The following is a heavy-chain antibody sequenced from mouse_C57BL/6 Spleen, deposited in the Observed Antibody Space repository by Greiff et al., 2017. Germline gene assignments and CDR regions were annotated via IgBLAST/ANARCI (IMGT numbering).Heavy chain of an antibody. D-gene: IGHD3-2*02. CDR2: IYPGSGNT. CDR3: ARTQAEAMDY. CDR1: GYTFTDYY. Sequence: QVQLQQSGAELVGPGASVKLSCKASGYTFTDYYINWVKQRPGQGLEWIARIYPGSGNTYYNEKFKGKATLTAEKSSSTAYMQLSSLTSEDSAVYFCARTQAEAMDYWGQGTSVTVSS. V-gene: IGHV1-76*01. J-gene: IGHJ4*01.